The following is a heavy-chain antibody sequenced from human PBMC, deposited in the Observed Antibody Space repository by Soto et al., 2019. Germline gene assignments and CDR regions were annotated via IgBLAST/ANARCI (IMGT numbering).Heavy chain of an antibody. CDR2: INSDGSSI. V-gene: IGHV3-74*01. Sequence: GGSLRLSCAASKFTITSYWMHWVRQAPGKGLVWVSRINSDGSSISYADAVKGRFTISRDNAKNTLYLQMNSLRAEDTALYYCARAVGATPYYGIYVWGQGTTVTVSS. CDR1: KFTITSYW. CDR3: ARAVGATPYYGIYV. D-gene: IGHD1-26*01. J-gene: IGHJ6*02.